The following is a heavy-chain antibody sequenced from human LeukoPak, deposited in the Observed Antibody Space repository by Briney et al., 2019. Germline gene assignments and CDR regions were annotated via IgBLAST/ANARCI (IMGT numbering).Heavy chain of an antibody. CDR2: ISSSGSTI. CDR1: GFTFSDYY. CDR3: AKDRTDYGDYVGFFDY. Sequence: GGSLRLSCAASGFTFSDYYMSWIGQAPGKGLEWVSYISSSGSTIYYADSVKGRFTISRDNAKNSLYLQMNSLRAEDTAVYYCAKDRTDYGDYVGFFDYWGQGTLVSVSS. D-gene: IGHD4-17*01. V-gene: IGHV3-11*01. J-gene: IGHJ4*02.